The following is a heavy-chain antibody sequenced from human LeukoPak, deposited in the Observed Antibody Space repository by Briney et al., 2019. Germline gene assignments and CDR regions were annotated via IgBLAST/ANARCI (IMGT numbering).Heavy chain of an antibody. CDR1: GGTFSSYA. Sequence: ASVKVSCKASGGTFSSYAISWVRQATGQGLEWMGWMNPNSGNTGYAQKFQGRVTITRNTSLSTAYMELSSLRSEDTAIYYCARELSAGAQPYYYYYMDVWGKGTTVTVSS. V-gene: IGHV1-8*03. D-gene: IGHD3-16*01. CDR3: ARELSAGAQPYYYYYMDV. CDR2: MNPNSGNT. J-gene: IGHJ6*03.